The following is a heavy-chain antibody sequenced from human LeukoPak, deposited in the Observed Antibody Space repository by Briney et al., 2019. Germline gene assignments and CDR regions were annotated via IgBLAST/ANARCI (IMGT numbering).Heavy chain of an antibody. CDR3: ARRRLAISSSWSY. J-gene: IGHJ4*02. V-gene: IGHV4-34*01. D-gene: IGHD6-13*01. CDR1: GWSFSGYY. CDR2: INHSGST. Sequence: PSETLTLTCAVYGWSFSGYYWSWIRQPPGKGLEWIGEINHSGSTNYNPSLKSRVIITVDTYKNQFSLKLSSVTAADTAVYYCARRRLAISSSWSYWGQGTLVTVSS.